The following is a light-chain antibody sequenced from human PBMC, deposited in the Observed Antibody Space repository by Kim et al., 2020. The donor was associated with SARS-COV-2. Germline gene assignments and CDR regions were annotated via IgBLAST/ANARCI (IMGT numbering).Light chain of an antibody. CDR3: QQYNYYPYT. CDR1: QSINNW. J-gene: IGKJ2*01. CDR2: AAS. Sequence: DIQMTQSPSTLSAYVGDRVTITCRASQSINNWLAWYQQKPGKAPKLLIYAASSLESGVPSRFSGSASGTEFTLTITSLQPDDFATYYCQQYNYYPYTFGQGPKLEI. V-gene: IGKV1-5*01.